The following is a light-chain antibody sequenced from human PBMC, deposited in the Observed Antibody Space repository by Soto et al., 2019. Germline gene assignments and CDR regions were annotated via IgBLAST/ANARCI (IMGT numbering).Light chain of an antibody. CDR3: QKYSSVPV. J-gene: IGKJ3*01. V-gene: IGKV1-27*01. Sequence: DIQMTQSPTSLSASVGDRVTITCRASQGIRNYVAWYQQIPGKAPKLLIYAASTLQSGVPSRFSGSGSGTDFTLTVTGLQPEDVATYYCQKYSSVPVFGPGTKVEIK. CDR2: AAS. CDR1: QGIRNY.